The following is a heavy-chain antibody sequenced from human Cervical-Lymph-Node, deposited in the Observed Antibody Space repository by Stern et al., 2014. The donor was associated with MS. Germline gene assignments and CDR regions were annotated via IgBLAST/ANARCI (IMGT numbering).Heavy chain of an antibody. CDR3: TKETGHWFDP. CDR2: IIPRFDTS. CDR1: GGTFSSYA. V-gene: IGHV1-69*01. Sequence: VQLVQSGAEVKKPGSSVKVSCRASGGTFSSYAISWVRQAPGQGLECMAGIIPRFDTSTYAQKFQDRVKITADESTRTAYMELSSLRSEDTAVYYCTKETGHWFDPWGQGTLVSVSS. J-gene: IGHJ5*02.